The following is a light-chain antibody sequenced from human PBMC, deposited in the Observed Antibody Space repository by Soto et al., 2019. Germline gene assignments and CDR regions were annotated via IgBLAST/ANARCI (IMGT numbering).Light chain of an antibody. CDR1: TGAVTSGHH. J-gene: IGLJ3*02. Sequence: QAVVTQEPSLTVSPGGTVTLTCGSSTGAVTSGHHPYWLQQKPGQAPRTLIYHTTNTLSWTPARFSGSLLGGKAALTLSGAQPEDEALYYCLLTYSGPWVFGGGTQVTVL. CDR2: HTT. V-gene: IGLV7-46*01. CDR3: LLTYSGPWV.